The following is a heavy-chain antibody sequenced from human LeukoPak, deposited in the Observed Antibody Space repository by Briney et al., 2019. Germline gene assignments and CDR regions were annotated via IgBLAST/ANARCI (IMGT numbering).Heavy chain of an antibody. CDR3: ARVQRGEMATFDY. CDR2: ISSTSTYI. J-gene: IGHJ4*02. CDR1: GFIFSSYS. V-gene: IGHV3-21*01. Sequence: MPGGSLRLSCAASGFIFSSYSMNWVRHAPGKGLEWVSSISSTSTYIHYADSLKGRFTISRVNARNSLYLQINSLRVEDTAIYYCARVQRGEMATFDYRGQGTLVTVSS. D-gene: IGHD5-24*01.